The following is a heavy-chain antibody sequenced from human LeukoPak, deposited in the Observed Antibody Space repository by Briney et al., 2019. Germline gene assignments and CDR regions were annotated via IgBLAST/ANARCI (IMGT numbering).Heavy chain of an antibody. V-gene: IGHV4-34*01. CDR2: INHSGST. D-gene: IGHD3-10*01. CDR3: ARDSITMVRGVIIEGAFDI. J-gene: IGHJ3*02. Sequence: SETLSLTCAVYGGSFSGYYWSWIRQPPGKGLEWIGEINHSGSTNYNPSLKSRVTISVDTSKNQFSLKLSSVTAADTAVYYCARDSITMVRGVIIEGAFDIWGQGTMVTVSS. CDR1: GGSFSGYY.